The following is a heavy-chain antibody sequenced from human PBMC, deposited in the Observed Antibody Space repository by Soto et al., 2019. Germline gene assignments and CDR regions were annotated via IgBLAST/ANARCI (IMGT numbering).Heavy chain of an antibody. CDR1: GGSISSYN. Sequence: SETLSLTCTVYGGSISSYNWSWIRQSPGKGLEWIGYIHYSGSTKSNPSLKSRVTISVDTSRNQVSLKLSSVTAADSAVYFCASVIFQLLGHYCDLKYVPGQRSTVPGSS. CDR2: IHYSGST. V-gene: IGHV4-59*01. J-gene: IGHJ6*01. D-gene: IGHD3-3*01. CDR3: ASVIFQLLGHYCDLKYV.